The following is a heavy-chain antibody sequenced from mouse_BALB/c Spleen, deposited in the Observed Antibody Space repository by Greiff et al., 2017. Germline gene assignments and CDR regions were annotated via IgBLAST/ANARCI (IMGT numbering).Heavy chain of an antibody. J-gene: IGHJ4*01. CDR3: ASLLTGTVYYYAMDY. CDR1: GYSITSDYA. CDR2: ISYSGST. V-gene: IGHV3-2*02. Sequence: EVKLMESGPGLVKPSQSLSLTCTVTGYSITSDYAWTWIRQFPGNKLEWMGYISYSGSTSYNPSLKSRISITRDTSKNQFFLQLNSVTTEDTATYYCASLLTGTVYYYAMDYWGQGTSVTVSS. D-gene: IGHD4-1*01.